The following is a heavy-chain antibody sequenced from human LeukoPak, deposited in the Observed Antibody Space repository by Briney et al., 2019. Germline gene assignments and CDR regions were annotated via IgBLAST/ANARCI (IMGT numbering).Heavy chain of an antibody. Sequence: PGGSLRLSCAASGFTFSSYSMNWVRQAPGKGLKWVSSISSSSSYIYYADSVKGRFTISRDNAKNSLYLQMNSLRAEDTAVYYCARVGYCSSTSCPPVDYWGQGTVVTVSS. J-gene: IGHJ4*01. D-gene: IGHD2-2*01. CDR1: GFTFSSYS. V-gene: IGHV3-21*01. CDR3: ARVGYCSSTSCPPVDY. CDR2: ISSSSSYI.